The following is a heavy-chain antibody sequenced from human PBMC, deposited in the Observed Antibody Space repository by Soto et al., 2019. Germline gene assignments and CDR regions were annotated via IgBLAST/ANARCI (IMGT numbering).Heavy chain of an antibody. D-gene: IGHD5-18*01. V-gene: IGHV3-33*01. CDR2: IWYDGSNK. Sequence: GESLKISCAASGFTFSGSGMHWVRQAPGKGLEWVAVIWYDGSNKYYPDSVKGRFTISRDNSNSTLYLQMNSLRAEDTALYYCVRGMGNNYGFYDYWGQGTLVTVSS. CDR3: VRGMGNNYGFYDY. J-gene: IGHJ4*02. CDR1: GFTFSGSG.